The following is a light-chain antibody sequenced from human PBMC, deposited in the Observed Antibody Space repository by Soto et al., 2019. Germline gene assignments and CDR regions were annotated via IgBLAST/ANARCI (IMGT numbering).Light chain of an antibody. V-gene: IGLV2-8*01. Sequence: QSALTQPPSASGSPGQSVTISCTGTSSDIGGYNYVSWYQQHPGKAPKLMIYEVTKRPSGVPDRFSGSKSSNTASLTVSGLQAEDEADYYCSSFAGSKNLVFGGGTKLTVL. J-gene: IGLJ2*01. CDR1: SSDIGGYNY. CDR3: SSFAGSKNLV. CDR2: EVT.